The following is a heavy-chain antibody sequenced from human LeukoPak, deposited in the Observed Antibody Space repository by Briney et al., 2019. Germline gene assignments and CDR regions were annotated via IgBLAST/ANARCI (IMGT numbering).Heavy chain of an antibody. CDR2: ISSSSSTI. D-gene: IGHD1-1*01. Sequence: GGSLRLSCAASGFTFSSYSMNWVRQAPGKGLEWVSYISSSSSTIYYADSVKGRFTISRDNAKNSLYLQMNSLRAEDTAVYYCAKNKQPYYFDYWGQGTLVTVSS. CDR3: AKNKQPYYFDY. J-gene: IGHJ4*02. CDR1: GFTFSSYS. V-gene: IGHV3-48*01.